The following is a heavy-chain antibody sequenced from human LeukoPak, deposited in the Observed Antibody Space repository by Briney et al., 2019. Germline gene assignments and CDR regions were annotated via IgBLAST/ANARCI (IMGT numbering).Heavy chain of an antibody. CDR1: GFTFSDYY. CDR3: TTDRNAGYDRKTGSQIDY. Sequence: GGSLRLSRAASGFTFSDYYMSCIRQAPGKGLEWVSYISSSGSTIYYADSVKGRFTISRDNAKNPLYLQMNSLKTEDTAVYYCTTDRNAGYDRKTGSQIDYWGQGTLVTVSS. D-gene: IGHD3-16*01. J-gene: IGHJ4*02. CDR2: ISSSGSTI. V-gene: IGHV3-11*01.